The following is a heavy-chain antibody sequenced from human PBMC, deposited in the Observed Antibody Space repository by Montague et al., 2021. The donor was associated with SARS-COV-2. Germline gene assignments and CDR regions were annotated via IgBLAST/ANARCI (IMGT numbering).Heavy chain of an antibody. CDR2: IHYSGAT. Sequence: SETLSLTCTVSGGSVSSAADYWSWIRQPPGKGLEWIGCIHYSGATSYKSSLKSRVSLSLDTSKNQFSLNLTSVTAADTAVYDCVREFWDCSRGVCLGNFDNWGQGTLVTVSS. CDR3: VREFWDCSRGVCLGNFDN. V-gene: IGHV4-61*08. J-gene: IGHJ4*02. D-gene: IGHD2-2*01. CDR1: GGSVSSAADY.